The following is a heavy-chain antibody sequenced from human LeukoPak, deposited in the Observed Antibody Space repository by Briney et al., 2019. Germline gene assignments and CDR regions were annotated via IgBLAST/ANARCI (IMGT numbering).Heavy chain of an antibody. J-gene: IGHJ4*02. CDR2: FDPEDGET. D-gene: IGHD2-2*01. V-gene: IGHV1-24*01. Sequence: ASVKVSCKVSGYTLTELSMHWVRQAPGKGLEWMGGFDPEDGETIYAQKFQGRVTMTEDTSTDTAYMELSSLRSEDTAVYYCATARGSLYQLLPFDYWGQGTLVTVSS. CDR3: ATARGSLYQLLPFDY. CDR1: GYTLTELS.